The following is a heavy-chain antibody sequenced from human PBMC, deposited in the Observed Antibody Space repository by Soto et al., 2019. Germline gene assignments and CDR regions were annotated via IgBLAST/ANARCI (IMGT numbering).Heavy chain of an antibody. CDR1: GGTFSSLT. CDR3: AGPIVGFKI. CDR2: IIPFLDIT. J-gene: IGHJ4*02. V-gene: IGHV1-69*02. D-gene: IGHD1-26*01. Sequence: QVQLVQSGPELKKPGSSVKVSCKASGGTFSSLTLSWVRQAPGQGPEWMGRIIPFLDITNYAQKFQGRVTISADKSTNASYMELSGLRSDDTAIYYCAGPIVGFKIWGQGTLVTVSS.